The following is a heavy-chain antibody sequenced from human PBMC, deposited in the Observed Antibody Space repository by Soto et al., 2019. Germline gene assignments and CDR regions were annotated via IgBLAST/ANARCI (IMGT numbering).Heavy chain of an antibody. Sequence: SETLSLTCAVSGGSISSGGYSWSWIRQPPGKGLEWIGYIYHSGSTYYNPSLKSRVTISVDTSKNQFSLKLSSVTAADTAVYYCARASPSSPTSSWFDYWGQGTLVTVSS. CDR1: GGSISSGGYS. D-gene: IGHD6-13*01. V-gene: IGHV4-30-2*01. J-gene: IGHJ4*02. CDR3: ARASPSSPTSSWFDY. CDR2: IYHSGST.